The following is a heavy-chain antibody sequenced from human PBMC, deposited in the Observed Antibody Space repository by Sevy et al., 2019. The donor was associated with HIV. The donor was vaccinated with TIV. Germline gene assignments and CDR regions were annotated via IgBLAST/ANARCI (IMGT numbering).Heavy chain of an antibody. J-gene: IGHJ4*02. CDR1: GLTFSSYS. CDR2: ISSSSSYI. V-gene: IGHV3-21*01. Sequence: GGSLRLSCVASGLTFSSYSMKWVRQAPGKGLEWVSSISSSSSYIYYADSVKGRFTISRDNAKKSLYLQMNSLRAEDTAVYYCAREGDSWLPFDYWGQGTLVTVSS. CDR3: AREGDSWLPFDY. D-gene: IGHD6-13*01.